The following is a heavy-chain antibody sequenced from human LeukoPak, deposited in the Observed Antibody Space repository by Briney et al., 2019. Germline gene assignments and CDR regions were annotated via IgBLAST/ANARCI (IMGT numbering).Heavy chain of an antibody. CDR1: GFTVSSNY. CDR2: IYSGGST. V-gene: IGHV3-66*04. J-gene: IGHJ4*02. CDR3: ARQGVSSSWYHT. D-gene: IGHD6-13*01. Sequence: GGSLRLSCAASGFTVSSNYMSWVRQAPGKGLEWVSVIYSGGSTYYADSVKGRFTTSRDNSKNTLYLQMNSLRAEDTAVYYCARQGVSSSWYHTWGQGTLVTVSS.